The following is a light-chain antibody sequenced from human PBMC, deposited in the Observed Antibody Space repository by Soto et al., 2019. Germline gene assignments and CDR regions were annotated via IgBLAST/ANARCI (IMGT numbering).Light chain of an antibody. CDR1: HDIKKY. CDR3: QQFDDLPLT. V-gene: IGKV1-33*01. J-gene: IGKJ4*01. CDR2: DAS. Sequence: DIQMTQSPSSLSASVGDRVTITCQASHDIKKYLNWYQQKAHKVPKLLIHDASTLATGVPSRFTGSGSGTDFTLTINSLQHEDVATYYCQQFDDLPLTFGGGTKVDI.